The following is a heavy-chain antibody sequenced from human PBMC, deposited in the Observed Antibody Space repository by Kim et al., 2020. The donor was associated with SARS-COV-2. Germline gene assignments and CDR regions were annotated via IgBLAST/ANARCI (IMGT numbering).Heavy chain of an antibody. V-gene: IGHV3-30*18. D-gene: IGHD6-19*01. Sequence: GGSLRLSCAASGFTFSSYGMHWVRQAPGKGLEWVAVISYDGSTKYYADSVKGRFTISRDNSKNTLYLQMNSLRAEDTAVYYCAKVGQWLGAFDYWGQGTLVTVSS. CDR3: AKVGQWLGAFDY. J-gene: IGHJ4*02. CDR2: ISYDGSTK. CDR1: GFTFSSYG.